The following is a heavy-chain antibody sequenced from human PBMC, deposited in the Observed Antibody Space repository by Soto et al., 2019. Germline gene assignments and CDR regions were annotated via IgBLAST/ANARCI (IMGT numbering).Heavy chain of an antibody. Sequence: EVQVVESGGGLVQPGGSLRLSCAASGFSVRVNYITWVRQAPGKGLEWVSVTYTGGDTDYADSVKGRFTTSRDNSKNMLYLEVSSLRAEDTAMYYGARVSFCNDYAHYYMYVWGKGTTVPFSS. CDR2: TYTGGDT. V-gene: IGHV3-66*01. J-gene: IGHJ6*03. CDR3: ARVSFCNDYAHYYMYV. CDR1: GFSVRVNY. D-gene: IGHD1-1*01.